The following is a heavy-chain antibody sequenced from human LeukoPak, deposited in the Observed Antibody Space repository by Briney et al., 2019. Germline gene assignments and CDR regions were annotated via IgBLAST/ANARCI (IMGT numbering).Heavy chain of an antibody. V-gene: IGHV3-33*01. D-gene: IGHD3-3*02. CDR3: ARDVDTSNHMSIFDP. CDR1: GFTFSSSG. Sequence: GRSLRLSCAASGFTFSSSGMHWVRQAPGKGLEWVAVIWYDGSNKYYADSVKGRFTISRDNSKNTLYLQMNSLRAEDTAVYSCARDVDTSNHMSIFDPWGQGTLVTVSS. J-gene: IGHJ5*02. CDR2: IWYDGSNK.